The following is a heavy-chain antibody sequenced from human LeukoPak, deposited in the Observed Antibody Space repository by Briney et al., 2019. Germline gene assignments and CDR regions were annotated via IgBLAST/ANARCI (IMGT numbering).Heavy chain of an antibody. Sequence: GEPLETSFQGSGYRFTSYWIAWVRQIPGKGLEWMLIIYPGYSDTIFSPSFQRQVTISADKSISTAYLQWSSLKASDTAMYYCGRQRFTGRAYAGKWFDPWGQGTLVTVSS. V-gene: IGHV5-51*01. CDR1: GYRFTSYW. CDR3: GRQRFTGRAYAGKWFDP. J-gene: IGHJ5*02. D-gene: IGHD3-16*01. CDR2: IYPGYSDT.